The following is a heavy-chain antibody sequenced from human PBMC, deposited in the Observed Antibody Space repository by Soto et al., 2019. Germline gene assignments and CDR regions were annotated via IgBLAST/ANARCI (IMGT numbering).Heavy chain of an antibody. Sequence: ASVKVSCKASGGTFSIYTISWVRQAPGQGLEWMGRIIPILGIANYAQKFQGRVTMTRDTSTSTVYMELSSLRSEDTAVYYCARGTEYYMDVWGKGTTVTVSS. J-gene: IGHJ6*03. V-gene: IGHV1-69*02. CDR2: IIPILGIA. CDR3: ARGTEYYMDV. CDR1: GGTFSIYT.